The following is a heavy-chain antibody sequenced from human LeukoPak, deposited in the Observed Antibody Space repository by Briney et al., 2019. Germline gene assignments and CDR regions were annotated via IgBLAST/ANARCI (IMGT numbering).Heavy chain of an antibody. J-gene: IGHJ5*02. CDR1: GYTFTSYY. CDR3: AREGDYYDSSGYYSFDP. Sequence: ASVKVSCKASGYTFTSYYMHWVRQASGQGLEWMGIINPSGGSTSYAQKFQGRVTMTRDTSISTAYMELSRLRSDDTAVYYCAREGDYYDSSGYYSFDPWGQGTLVTVSS. V-gene: IGHV1-46*01. CDR2: INPSGGST. D-gene: IGHD3-22*01.